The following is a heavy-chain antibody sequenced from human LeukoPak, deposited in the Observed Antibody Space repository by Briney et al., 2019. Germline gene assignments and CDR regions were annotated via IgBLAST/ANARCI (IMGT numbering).Heavy chain of an antibody. CDR1: GYTFTSYG. J-gene: IGHJ4*02. V-gene: IGHV1-18*01. D-gene: IGHD4-17*01. Sequence: ASVKVSCKASGYTFTSYGISWVRQAPGQGLEWMGWISAYNGNTNYAQKLQGRVTMTTDTSTSTAYMELSSLRSEDTAVYYCARVYSGDYFDYWGQGTLVTVSS. CDR3: ARVYSGDYFDY. CDR2: ISAYNGNT.